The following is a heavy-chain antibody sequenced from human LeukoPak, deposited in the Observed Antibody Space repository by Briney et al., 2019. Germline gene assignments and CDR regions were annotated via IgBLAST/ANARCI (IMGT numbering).Heavy chain of an antibody. CDR1: GGTFSSYA. D-gene: IGHD6-6*01. V-gene: IGHV1-69*04. CDR3: ARAAPSRWFDP. J-gene: IGHJ5*02. Sequence: ASVKVSCKASGGTFSSYAISWVRQAPGQGVEWMGRIIPILGIANYAQKFQGRVTITADKSTSTAYMELSSLRSEDTAVYYCARAAPSRWFDPWGQGTLVTVSS. CDR2: IIPILGIA.